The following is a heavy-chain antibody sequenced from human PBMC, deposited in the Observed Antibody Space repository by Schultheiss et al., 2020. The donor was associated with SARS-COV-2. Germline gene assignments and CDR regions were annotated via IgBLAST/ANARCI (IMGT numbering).Heavy chain of an antibody. J-gene: IGHJ4*02. CDR3: ARDLGCDY. D-gene: IGHD6-19*01. CDR1: GFTFDDYA. Sequence: GESLKISCAASGFTFDDYAMHWVRQAPGKGLEWVSGIGGSGGITYYAVSVRGRFTISRDNSKNTLYLQMNSLRAEDTAVYYCARDLGCDYWGQGTLVTVSS. CDR2: IGGSGGIT. V-gene: IGHV3-23*01.